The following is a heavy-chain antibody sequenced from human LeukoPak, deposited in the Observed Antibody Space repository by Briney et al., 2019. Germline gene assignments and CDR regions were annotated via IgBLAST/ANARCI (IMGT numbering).Heavy chain of an antibody. CDR1: GGSISSHY. V-gene: IGHV4-59*11. D-gene: IGHD3-10*01. Sequence: SETLSLTCTVSGGSISSHYWSWIRQPPGKGLEWIGYIYYSGSTNYNPSLKSRVTISVDTSKNQFSLKLSSVTAADTAVYYCASDAYYGSGSYTSYYYYYYMDGWGKGTTVTVSS. CDR2: IYYSGST. CDR3: ASDAYYGSGSYTSYYYYYYMDG. J-gene: IGHJ6*03.